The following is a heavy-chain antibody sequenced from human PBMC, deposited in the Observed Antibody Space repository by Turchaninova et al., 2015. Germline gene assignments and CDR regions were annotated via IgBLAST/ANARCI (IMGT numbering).Heavy chain of an antibody. J-gene: IGHJ5*02. Sequence: QVQLVQSGAEVKRPGASVKVSCEASGYTFTRYAMHWVRQAPGQRLEWMGWINAGNGDTKYSQRLQGRVTITRDTSASTAYMELSSLRGEDTAVYYCARDSGGGDPYNWFDPWGQGTRVTVSS. V-gene: IGHV1-3*01. D-gene: IGHD2-15*01. CDR3: ARDSGGGDPYNWFDP. CDR1: GYTFTRYA. CDR2: INAGNGDT.